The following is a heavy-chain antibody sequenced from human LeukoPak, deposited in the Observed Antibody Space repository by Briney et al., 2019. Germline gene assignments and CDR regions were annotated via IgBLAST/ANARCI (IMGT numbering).Heavy chain of an antibody. CDR2: INANNGNT. V-gene: IGHV1-18*04. J-gene: IGHJ5*02. Sequence: ASVKVSCKASGYTFSSYGITWVRQAPGQGLEWMGWINANNGNTNYAQKLQGRVTMTTDTSTSTAYMELRSLRSDDTAVYYCARKGDDIVATIWRGNWFDPWGQGTLVTVSS. CDR3: ARKGDDIVATIWRGNWFDP. D-gene: IGHD5-12*01. CDR1: GYTFSSYG.